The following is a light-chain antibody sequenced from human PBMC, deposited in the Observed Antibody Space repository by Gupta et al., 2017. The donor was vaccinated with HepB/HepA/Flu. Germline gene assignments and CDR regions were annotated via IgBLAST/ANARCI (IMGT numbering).Light chain of an antibody. V-gene: IGKV3-15*01. CDR3: QQYNNWPPFT. CDR1: QNVRNN. CDR2: GTS. J-gene: IGKJ2*01. Sequence: EIVMTHSPATLSVSPGESATLSCRASQNVRNNVAWYQQKPGQAPRLLIYGTSTRATGIPARFSCSGSGTEFTLTISSLQSEDFAVYYCQQYNNWPPFTFGQGTKLEI.